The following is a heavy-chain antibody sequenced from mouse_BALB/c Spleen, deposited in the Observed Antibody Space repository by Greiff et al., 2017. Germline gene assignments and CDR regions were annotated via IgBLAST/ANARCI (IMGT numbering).Heavy chain of an antibody. Sequence: QVQLKQSGAELAKPGASVKMSCKASGYTFTSYWMHWVKQRPGQGLEWIGYINPSTGYTEYNQKFKDKATLTADKSSSTAYMQLSSLTSEDSAVYYCARGGWLTGFAYWGQGTLVTVSA. CDR2: INPSTGYT. D-gene: IGHD1-1*01. J-gene: IGHJ3*01. CDR1: GYTFTSYW. CDR3: ARGGWLTGFAY. V-gene: IGHV1-7*01.